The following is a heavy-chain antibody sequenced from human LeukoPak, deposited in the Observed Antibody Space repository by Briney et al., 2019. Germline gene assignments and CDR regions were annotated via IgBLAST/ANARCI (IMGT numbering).Heavy chain of an antibody. J-gene: IGHJ6*03. D-gene: IGHD3-3*01. Sequence: PGRSLRLSCAASGFTFSRYAMHWVRQAPGKGLEWVAVISYDGSNKYYAESVKGRFTISRDNSKNTLYLQMNSLRAEDTAVYYCARENYDFWSGYYYYYYYMDVCGKGTTVTVSS. CDR3: ARENYDFWSGYYYYYYYMDV. CDR2: ISYDGSNK. V-gene: IGHV3-30*01. CDR1: GFTFSRYA.